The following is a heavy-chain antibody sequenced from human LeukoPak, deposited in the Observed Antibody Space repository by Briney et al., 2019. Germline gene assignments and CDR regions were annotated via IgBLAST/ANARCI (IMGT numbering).Heavy chain of an antibody. Sequence: GASVKVSCKASGYTFTSYGISWVRQAPGQGLEWMGWISAYNGNTNYPQKLQGRVTMTTDTSTSTGYMGLRSVRSDDAAVYDRARGGITMEFDYWGQGTLVTVS. CDR2: ISAYNGNT. V-gene: IGHV1-18*01. CDR1: GYTFTSYG. J-gene: IGHJ4*02. CDR3: ARGGITMEFDY. D-gene: IGHD3-10*01.